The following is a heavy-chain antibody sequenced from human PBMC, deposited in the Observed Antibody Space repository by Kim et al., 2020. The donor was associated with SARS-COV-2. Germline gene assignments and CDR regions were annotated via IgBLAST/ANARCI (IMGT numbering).Heavy chain of an antibody. Sequence: STYTAAPRKGGFTIARDNSKDTLYLQMNSLRAQDTAVYYCARILGPLDYWGQGTLVTVSS. CDR3: ARILGPLDY. D-gene: IGHD2-15*01. J-gene: IGHJ4*02. V-gene: IGHV3-66*01. CDR2: ST.